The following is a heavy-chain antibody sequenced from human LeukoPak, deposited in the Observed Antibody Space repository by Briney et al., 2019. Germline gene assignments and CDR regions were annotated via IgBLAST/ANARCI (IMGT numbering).Heavy chain of an antibody. V-gene: IGHV3-23*01. CDR2: ISGSGDKT. CDR1: GFTFSTYA. D-gene: IGHD3-10*01. CDR3: AKGPAMVRGTFDP. J-gene: IGHJ5*02. Sequence: GGSLRLSCAASGFTFSTYAMSWVRQAPGKGLEWVSAISGSGDKTYYADSVKGRFTISRDYSKNTLYLQMNSLRTEETAVYYCAKGPAMVRGTFDPWGQGTLVTVSS.